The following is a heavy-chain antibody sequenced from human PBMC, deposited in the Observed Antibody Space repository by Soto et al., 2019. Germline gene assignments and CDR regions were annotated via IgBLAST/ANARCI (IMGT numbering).Heavy chain of an antibody. V-gene: IGHV1-18*01. CDR1: AYTFTSHG. D-gene: IGHD2-15*01. CDR3: ARGYDFVVVTPSMRYRVDA. Sequence: ASVKVSCKASAYTFTSHGISWVRQAPGQGLEWMGWISAYDGHTNYAQKLQGRVTMTTDTSTSTAYMELRSLRSDDTAVSYCARGYDFVVVTPSMRYRVDAWGQGCLVTFS. J-gene: IGHJ5*02. CDR2: ISAYDGHT.